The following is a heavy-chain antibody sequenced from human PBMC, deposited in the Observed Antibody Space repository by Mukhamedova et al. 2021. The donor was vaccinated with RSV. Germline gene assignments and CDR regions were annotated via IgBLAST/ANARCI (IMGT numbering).Heavy chain of an antibody. CDR3: ARDGAVAATPPLN. J-gene: IGHJ4*02. D-gene: IGHD2-15*01. V-gene: IGHV3-11*01. Sequence: GRFTISRDNAKNSLYLQMNSLRAEDTAVYYCARDGAVAATPPLNWGQGTLVTVSS.